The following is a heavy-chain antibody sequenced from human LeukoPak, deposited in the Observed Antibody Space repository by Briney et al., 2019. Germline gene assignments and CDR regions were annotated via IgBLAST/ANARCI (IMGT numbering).Heavy chain of an antibody. V-gene: IGHV3-74*01. Sequence: GGSLRLSCAASGFTFSSYWMHWVRQAPGKGLVWISGINTDGSTTSYADSVKGRFTISRDNANNTLYLQMNSLRAEDTAVYYCARNSGSNRPVDCWDQGTLVTVSS. D-gene: IGHD1-26*01. CDR1: GFTFSSYW. CDR3: ARNSGSNRPVDC. CDR2: INTDGSTT. J-gene: IGHJ4*02.